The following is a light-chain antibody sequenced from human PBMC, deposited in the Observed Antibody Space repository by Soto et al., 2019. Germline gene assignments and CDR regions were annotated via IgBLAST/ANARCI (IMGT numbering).Light chain of an antibody. V-gene: IGKV3-15*01. CDR3: QQYYTTHRIT. CDR2: GAS. CDR1: QSVSSY. Sequence: EILLTQYPATLSLSPGERATLSCRASQSVSSYLAWYQQRPGQAPRLLIYGASSRATGIPARFSGSGSGTEFTLTIGSLKSEDVAFYYCQQYYTTHRITFGHGTRLEIK. J-gene: IGKJ5*01.